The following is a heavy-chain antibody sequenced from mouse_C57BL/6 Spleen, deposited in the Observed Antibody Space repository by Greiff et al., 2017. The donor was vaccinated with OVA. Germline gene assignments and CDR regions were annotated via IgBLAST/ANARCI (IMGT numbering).Heavy chain of an antibody. CDR2: INPNNGGT. J-gene: IGHJ2*01. CDR1: GYTFTDYY. V-gene: IGHV1-26*01. Sequence: EVQLQQSGPELVKPGASVKISCKASGYTFTDYYMNWVKQSHGKSLEWIGDINPNNGGTSYNQKFKGKATLTVDKSSSTAYMELRSLTSEDSAVYYCARDANWDVDYWGQGTTLTVSS. CDR3: ARDANWDVDY. D-gene: IGHD4-1*01.